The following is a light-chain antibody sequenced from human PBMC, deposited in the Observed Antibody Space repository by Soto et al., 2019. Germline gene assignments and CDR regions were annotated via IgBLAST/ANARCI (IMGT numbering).Light chain of an antibody. J-gene: IGKJ4*01. CDR2: GAS. V-gene: IGKV3D-15*01. Sequence: EIWLTQFPGTLSLSPGERATLSCTASQSFNSNYLAWYQQKPGQAPRLLIYGASTRATGIPDRFSGSGSGTEFTLTITSLQFEDFAVYYCQEYNDWRPITFGGGTKVDIK. CDR1: QSFNSN. CDR3: QEYNDWRPIT.